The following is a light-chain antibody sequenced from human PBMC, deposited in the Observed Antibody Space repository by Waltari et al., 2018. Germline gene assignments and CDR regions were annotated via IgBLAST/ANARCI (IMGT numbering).Light chain of an antibody. CDR1: KLEKNY. Sequence: SYELTQPRSLSVSPGQTAIITRSGEKLEKNYASWYQQRPGQSPVLVIYQDNNRPSVIPERFSGSGSGTTATLTISGTQVGDEADYYCQTYDGTTILFGGGTKLTVL. V-gene: IGLV3-1*01. J-gene: IGLJ2*01. CDR2: QDN. CDR3: QTYDGTTIL.